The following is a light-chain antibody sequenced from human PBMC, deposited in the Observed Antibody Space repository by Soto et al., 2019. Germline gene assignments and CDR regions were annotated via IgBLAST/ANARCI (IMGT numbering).Light chain of an antibody. CDR1: QSVSSN. Sequence: EIVMTQSPATLSVSPGERATLSCRASQSVSSNLAWYQQKPGQAPRLLIYGASIRATGIPARFSGSGSGTEFTLTISSLQSEDFAVYYCQQYNNWPLFGPGNKVDIK. CDR3: QQYNNWPL. J-gene: IGKJ3*01. V-gene: IGKV3D-15*01. CDR2: GAS.